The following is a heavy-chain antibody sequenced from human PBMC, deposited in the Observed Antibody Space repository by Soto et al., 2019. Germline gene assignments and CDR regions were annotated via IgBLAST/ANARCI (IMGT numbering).Heavy chain of an antibody. Sequence: QVQLVESGGGVVQPGRSLRLSCVASGFTSSSYGMHWVRQAPGKGLESMAVISYDGSNNYSADSVKGRFTISRDNSKNTLYLQMNSLRAEDTAVYYCAKEASPHWYFDLWGRGTLVTVSS. CDR2: ISYDGSNN. CDR1: GFTSSSYG. CDR3: AKEASPHWYFDL. V-gene: IGHV3-30*18. J-gene: IGHJ2*01.